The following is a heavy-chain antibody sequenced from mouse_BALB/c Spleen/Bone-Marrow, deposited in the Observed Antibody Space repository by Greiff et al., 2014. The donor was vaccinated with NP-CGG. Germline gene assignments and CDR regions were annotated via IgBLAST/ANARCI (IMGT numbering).Heavy chain of an antibody. Sequence: QVQLQQSGAELVRPGVSVKISCKGSGYTFTDYAMHWVKQSHAKSLEWIGVISTYYGDASYNQKFKGKATMTVDKSSSTAYMELARLTSEDSAIYYCARGDGYGGPDYWGQGTTLTVSS. CDR1: GYTFTDYA. CDR3: ARGDGYGGPDY. CDR2: ISTYYGDA. J-gene: IGHJ2*01. D-gene: IGHD2-2*01. V-gene: IGHV1S137*01.